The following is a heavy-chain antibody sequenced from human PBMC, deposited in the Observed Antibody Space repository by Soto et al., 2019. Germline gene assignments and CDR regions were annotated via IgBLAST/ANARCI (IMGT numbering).Heavy chain of an antibody. CDR3: AFGSSSSERYYYYGMDV. J-gene: IGHJ6*02. CDR2: INPNIGTA. D-gene: IGHD6-13*01. CDR1: GYTFTGYY. V-gene: IGHV1-69*13. Sequence: SVKVSCKASGYTFTGYYMHWVRQAPGQGLEWMGGINPNIGTANYAQKFQGRVTITADASTSTAYMELSSLRSEDTAVYYCAFGSSSSERYYYYGMDVWGQGTTVTVSS.